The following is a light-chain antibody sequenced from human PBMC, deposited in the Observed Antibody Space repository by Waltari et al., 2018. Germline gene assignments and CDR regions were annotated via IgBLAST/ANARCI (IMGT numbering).Light chain of an antibody. Sequence: DVQMTRFPSTLSSSVGDTVSTTCRASQSIMSWLAWYQQKAGKTPKVLISKASTLESGVPSRFSGSESGKEFTLTISNLQPDDFATYYCQQYNTDYTFGQGTILEIK. J-gene: IGKJ2*01. V-gene: IGKV1-5*03. CDR2: KAS. CDR3: QQYNTDYT. CDR1: QSIMSW.